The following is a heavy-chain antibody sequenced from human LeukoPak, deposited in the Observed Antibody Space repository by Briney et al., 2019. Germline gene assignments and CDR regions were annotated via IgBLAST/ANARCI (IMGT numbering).Heavy chain of an antibody. D-gene: IGHD3-22*01. V-gene: IGHV3-9*01. CDR1: GFTFDDYA. CDR2: ISWNSGSI. Sequence: GGSLRLSCAASGFTFDDYAMHWVRQAPGKGLEWVSGISWNSGSIGYADSVKGRFTISRDNAKNSLYLQMNSLSAEDTALYYCAVYDSSGYRNFDYWGQGTLVTVPS. CDR3: AVYDSSGYRNFDY. J-gene: IGHJ4*02.